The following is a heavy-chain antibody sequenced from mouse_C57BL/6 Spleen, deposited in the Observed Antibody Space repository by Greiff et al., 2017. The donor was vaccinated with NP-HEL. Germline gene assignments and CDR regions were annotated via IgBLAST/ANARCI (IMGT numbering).Heavy chain of an antibody. J-gene: IGHJ3*01. CDR1: GYAFSSSW. CDR3: ARISPIYDGYPY. D-gene: IGHD2-3*01. CDR2: IYPGDGDT. V-gene: IGHV1-82*01. Sequence: VKLQESGPELVKPGASVKISCKASGYAFSSSWMNWVKQRPGKGLEWIGRIYPGDGDTNYNGKFKGKATLTADKSSSTAYMQLSSLTSEDSAVYFCARISPIYDGYPYWGQGTLVTVSA.